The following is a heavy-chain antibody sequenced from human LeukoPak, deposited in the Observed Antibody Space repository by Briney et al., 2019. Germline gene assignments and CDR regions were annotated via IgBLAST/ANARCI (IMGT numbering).Heavy chain of an antibody. CDR1: GDSIFTNNVA. Sequence: SHTLSLTCAISGDSIFTNNVAWNWIRQSPSRGLEWLGRTYYRSKWSFDYAVSVKSRITINADTSMNQFSLQLSSVTPEDTAVYYCARGKYTSFDNWGQGTLVTVSS. V-gene: IGHV6-1*01. J-gene: IGHJ4*02. CDR2: TYYRSKWSF. CDR3: ARGKYTSFDN. D-gene: IGHD6-6*01.